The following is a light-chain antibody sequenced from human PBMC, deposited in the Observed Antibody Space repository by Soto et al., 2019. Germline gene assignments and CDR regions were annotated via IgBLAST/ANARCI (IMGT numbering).Light chain of an antibody. V-gene: IGLV6-57*03. J-gene: IGLJ3*02. Sequence: NFMLTQPHSVSESPGKTVTLSCTRSSGNIAFNYVQWYQQRPGSAPTIVIYEDQKRPSGVPDRFSGSIVSSPNSASLTISGLKNWDEAGYFCPTFDGTNWVFRGGTK. CDR2: EDQ. CDR3: PTFDGTNWV. CDR1: SGNIAFNY.